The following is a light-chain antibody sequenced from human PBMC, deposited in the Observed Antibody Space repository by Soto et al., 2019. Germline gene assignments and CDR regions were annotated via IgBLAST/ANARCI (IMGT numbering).Light chain of an antibody. CDR3: QQYAGSPPYT. Sequence: EIVLTQSPGTLSLSPGERATLSCRASQSVSSIYLAWYQQKPGQAPRLLIYGASSRATGIPDRFSGGGSGTGFTLSISTLEPEDFAMYYCQQYAGSPPYTFGQGTKLEIK. J-gene: IGKJ2*01. V-gene: IGKV3-20*01. CDR2: GAS. CDR1: QSVSSIY.